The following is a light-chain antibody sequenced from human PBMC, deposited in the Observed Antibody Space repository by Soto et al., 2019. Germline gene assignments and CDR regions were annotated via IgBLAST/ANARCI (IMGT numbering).Light chain of an antibody. CDR2: AAS. V-gene: IGKV1-8*01. J-gene: IGKJ2*01. CDR3: QQYYSYRPYT. CDR1: QGISSY. Sequence: AIRMTQSPSSLSASTGDRVTITCRASQGISSYLAWYQQKPGKAPKLLIYAASTLQSGVPSRFSGSRSGTDFTLTISCLQSEDFAPYYCQQYYSYRPYTFGQGTKLEIK.